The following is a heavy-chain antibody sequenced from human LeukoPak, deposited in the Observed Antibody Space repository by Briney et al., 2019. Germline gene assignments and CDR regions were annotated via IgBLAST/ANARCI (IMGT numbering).Heavy chain of an antibody. D-gene: IGHD1-1*01. CDR2: ITDGADT. V-gene: IGHV3-23*01. CDR1: GFPFGSYA. CDR3: AKVDYWSPENYLDS. Sequence: GGSLRLSCAASGFPFGSYAMTWVRQAPGKGLESVSVITDGADTYYADSVKGRFTISRDNSQNTVHLQMDNLRADDTAVYYYAKVDYWSPENYLDSWGQGTLVTVSS. J-gene: IGHJ4*02.